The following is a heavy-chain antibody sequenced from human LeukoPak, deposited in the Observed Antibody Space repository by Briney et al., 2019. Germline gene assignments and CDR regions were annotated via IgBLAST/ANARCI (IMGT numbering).Heavy chain of an antibody. CDR1: GGSISSYY. V-gene: IGHV4-59*01. J-gene: IGHJ4*02. CDR2: IYYSGST. Sequence: SETLSLTCTVSGGSISSYYWNWIRQPPGKGLEWIGYIYYSGSTTYNPSLKSRVTISIDTSKNQFSLKLSSVTAADTAVYYCARDSDYGGNPYYFDYWGQGTLVTVSS. D-gene: IGHD4-23*01. CDR3: ARDSDYGGNPYYFDY.